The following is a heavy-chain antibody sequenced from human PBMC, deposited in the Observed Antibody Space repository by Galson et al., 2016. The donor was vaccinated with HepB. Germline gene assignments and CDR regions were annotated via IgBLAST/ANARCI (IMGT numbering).Heavy chain of an antibody. CDR3: ARGLVGGYYDPIDNWFDT. CDR1: GYSFTSSW. J-gene: IGHJ5*02. CDR2: IYPGDSET. V-gene: IGHV5-51*01. Sequence: QSGAEVKKPGESLKISCKGSGYSFTSSWIGWVRQMPGKGLEWMAFIYPGDSETRYSPSFQGQVTISADKSISTAYFQWRSLKTSDPAMSYCARGLVGGYYDPIDNWFDTWGQGTLVTVAS. D-gene: IGHD3-22*01.